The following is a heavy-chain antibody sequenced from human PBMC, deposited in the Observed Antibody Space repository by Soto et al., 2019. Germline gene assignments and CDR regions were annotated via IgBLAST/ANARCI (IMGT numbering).Heavy chain of an antibody. D-gene: IGHD3-22*01. J-gene: IGHJ4*02. CDR3: ARVMTTGFRIFDY. V-gene: IGHV4-59*01. CDR1: GGSISSYY. CDR2: IYYSGST. Sequence: PSETLSLTCTVSGGSISSYYWSWIRQPPGKGLEWIGYIYYSGSTNYNPSLKSRVTISVDTSKNQFSLKLSSVTAADTAVYYCARVMTTGFRIFDYWGQGTLATVSS.